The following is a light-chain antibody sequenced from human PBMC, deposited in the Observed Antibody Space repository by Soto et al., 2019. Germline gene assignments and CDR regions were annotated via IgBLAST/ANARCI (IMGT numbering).Light chain of an antibody. V-gene: IGKV3-15*01. CDR2: GAS. CDR1: QGVSSS. CDR3: QQYNNWPPYT. Sequence: EIVMTQSPATLSVSPGERATLSCRASQGVSSSLAWFQQKPGQAPRLLIYGASTRSTGIPARFSGSGSGTEFTLTISSLQSEDFAGYYCQQYNNWPPYTFGQGTKLEIK. J-gene: IGKJ2*01.